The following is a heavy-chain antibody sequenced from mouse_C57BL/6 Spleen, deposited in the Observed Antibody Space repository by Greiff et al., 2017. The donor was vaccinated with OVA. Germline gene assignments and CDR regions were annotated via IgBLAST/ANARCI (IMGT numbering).Heavy chain of an antibody. CDR1: GFTFNTYA. Sequence: EVKLVESGGGLVQPKGSLKLSCAASGFTFNTYAMHWVRQAPGKGLEWVARIRSKSSNYATYYADSVKDRFTISRDDSQSMLYLQMNNLKTEDTAMYYCVRDSIGNYRGIYAMDYWGQGTSVTVSS. CDR3: VRDSIGNYRGIYAMDY. J-gene: IGHJ4*01. V-gene: IGHV10-3*01. CDR2: IRSKSSNYAT. D-gene: IGHD2-1*01.